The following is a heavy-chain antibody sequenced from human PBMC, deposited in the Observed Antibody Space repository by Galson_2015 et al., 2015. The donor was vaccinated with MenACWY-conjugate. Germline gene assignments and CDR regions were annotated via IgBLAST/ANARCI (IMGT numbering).Heavy chain of an antibody. J-gene: IGHJ4*02. Sequence: SLRLSCAASGIKFSHCGMNWVRQAPGKGLEWISYISPGSGVIHYADSAKGRFTISRDNARNSLFLQISSLRDEDTAVYYCAWGRIPTVNSRDPDYGGQGTLVTVSS. D-gene: IGHD3-16*01. CDR3: AWGRIPTVNSRDPDY. CDR1: GIKFSHCG. CDR2: ISPGSGVI. V-gene: IGHV3-48*02.